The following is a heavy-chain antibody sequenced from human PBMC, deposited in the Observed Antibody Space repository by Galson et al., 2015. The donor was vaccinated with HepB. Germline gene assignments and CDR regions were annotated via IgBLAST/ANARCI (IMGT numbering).Heavy chain of an antibody. J-gene: IGHJ4*02. Sequence: LSLTCTVSGGSISSYYWSWIRQPPGKGLEWIGYIYYSGSTYYNPSLKSRVTISVDTSKNQFSLKLSSVTAADTAVYYCAREGYCSGGSCPGYFDYWGQGTLVTVSS. CDR1: GGSISSYY. D-gene: IGHD2-15*01. CDR3: AREGYCSGGSCPGYFDY. V-gene: IGHV4-59*06. CDR2: IYYSGST.